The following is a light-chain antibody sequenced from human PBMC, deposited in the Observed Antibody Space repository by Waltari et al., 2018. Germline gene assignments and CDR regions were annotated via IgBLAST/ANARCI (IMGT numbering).Light chain of an antibody. CDR2: AAT. CDR1: QDISGY. CDR3: LQHNTYPYS. J-gene: IGKJ2*03. Sequence: DIQMTQSPSSLSASIGDTVTITCRASQDISGYLNWFQQKPGKAPKLLIYAATTLQSGVPSRFCGSGSGTEFTLTISSLQPEDFAAYFCLQHNTYPYSFGQGTKVEIK. V-gene: IGKV1-17*01.